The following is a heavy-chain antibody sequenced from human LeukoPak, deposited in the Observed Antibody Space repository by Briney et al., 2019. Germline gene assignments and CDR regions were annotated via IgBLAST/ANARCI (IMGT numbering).Heavy chain of an antibody. Sequence: ASVKVSCKASGGTFSSYAISWVRQAPGQGLEWMGGIIPIFGTANYAQKFQGRVTITADESTSTAYMELSSLRSEDTAVYYCARDSQSGRYLDYWGQGTLVTVSS. CDR2: IIPIFGTA. V-gene: IGHV1-69*13. D-gene: IGHD3-10*01. CDR3: ARDSQSGRYLDY. J-gene: IGHJ4*02. CDR1: GGTFSSYA.